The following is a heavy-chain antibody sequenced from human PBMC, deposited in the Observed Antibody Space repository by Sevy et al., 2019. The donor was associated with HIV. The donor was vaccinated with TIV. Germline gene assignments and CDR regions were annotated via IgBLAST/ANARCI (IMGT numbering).Heavy chain of an antibody. V-gene: IGHV4-59*13. CDR1: GGSISIYY. CDR2: IYYSGST. D-gene: IGHD4-17*01. CDR3: ARTAVTTRSYYYYGMDV. Sequence: SETLSLTCTVSGGSISIYYWSWIRQPPGKGLEWIGYIYYSGSTNYNPSLKSRVTISVDTSKNQFSLKLSSVTAADTAVYYCARTAVTTRSYYYYGMDVWGQGTTVTVSS. J-gene: IGHJ6*02.